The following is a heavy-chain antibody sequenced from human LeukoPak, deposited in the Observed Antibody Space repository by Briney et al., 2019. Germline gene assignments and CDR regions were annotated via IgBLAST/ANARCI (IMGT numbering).Heavy chain of an antibody. CDR3: AREEGRVFDGIAVAGTGGFDY. CDR1: GGSISSSNW. D-gene: IGHD6-19*01. J-gene: IGHJ4*02. CDR2: IYHSGST. Sequence: SGTLSLTCAVSGGSISSSNWWSWVRQPPGKGLEWIGEIYHSGSTNYNPSLKSRVTISVDKSKNQFSLKLSSVTAADTAVYYCAREEGRVFDGIAVAGTGGFDYWGQGTLVTVSS. V-gene: IGHV4-4*02.